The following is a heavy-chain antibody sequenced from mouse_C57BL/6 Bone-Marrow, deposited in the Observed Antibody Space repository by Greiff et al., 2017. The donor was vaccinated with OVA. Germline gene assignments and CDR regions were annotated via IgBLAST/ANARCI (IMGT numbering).Heavy chain of an antibody. CDR3: TLTTVVARYFEV. CDR1: GFNIKDDY. D-gene: IGHD1-1*01. Sequence: VQLQQSGAELVRPGASVKLSCTASGFNIKDDYMHWVKQRPEQGLEWIGWIDPENGDTEYASKFQGKATITADTSSNTAYLQLSSLTSEDTAVYYCTLTTVVARYFEVWGTGTTVTVSS. V-gene: IGHV14-4*01. J-gene: IGHJ1*03. CDR2: IDPENGDT.